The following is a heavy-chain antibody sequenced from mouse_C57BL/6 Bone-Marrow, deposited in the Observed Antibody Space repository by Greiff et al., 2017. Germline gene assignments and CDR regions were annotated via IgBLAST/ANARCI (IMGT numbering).Heavy chain of an antibody. V-gene: IGHV1-82*01. CDR1: GYAFSSSW. Sequence: QVQLKESGPELVKPGASVKISCKASGYAFSSSWMNWVKQRPGKGLEWIGRIYPGDGDTNYNGKFKGKATLTADKSSSTAYMQRSSLTSEDSAVYFCAKGGYDAWCAYWGQGTLVTVSA. J-gene: IGHJ3*01. CDR3: AKGGYDAWCAY. D-gene: IGHD2-2*01. CDR2: IYPGDGDT.